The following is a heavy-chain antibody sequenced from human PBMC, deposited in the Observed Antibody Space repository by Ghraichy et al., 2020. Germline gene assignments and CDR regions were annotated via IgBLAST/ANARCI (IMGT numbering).Heavy chain of an antibody. V-gene: IGHV4-61*01. CDR2: FYYSSLIT. J-gene: IGHJ4*02. CDR1: GASVRSGSYF. Sequence: ETLNISCTVSGASVRSGSYFWTWIRQAPGRGLEWIGYFYYSSLITNYKSSLKSRVTITVDTSKNQVSLNLTSVTAADTAVYYCATAGYSGTPGESWGPGTLVTVSS. CDR3: ATAGYSGTPGES. D-gene: IGHD1-26*01.